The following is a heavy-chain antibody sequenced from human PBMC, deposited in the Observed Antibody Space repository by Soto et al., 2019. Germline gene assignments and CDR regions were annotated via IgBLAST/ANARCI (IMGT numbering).Heavy chain of an antibody. Sequence: EVQLVESGGDLVQPGGSLRLSCAASGFSFSDYWMSWVRQTPGKGLEWVANIKQDGSEKYSVDSVEGRFTISRDNAKNSLYLQINILRAEDTAVYYCARDRGSYFDYWGQETLVTVSS. CDR1: GFSFSDYW. V-gene: IGHV3-7*04. J-gene: IGHJ4*02. CDR2: IKQDGSEK. CDR3: ARDRGSYFDY.